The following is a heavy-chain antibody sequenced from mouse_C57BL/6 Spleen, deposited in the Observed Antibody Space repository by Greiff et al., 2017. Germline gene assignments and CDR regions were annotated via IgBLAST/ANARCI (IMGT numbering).Heavy chain of an antibody. CDR3: ARQCYSNSWFAY. V-gene: IGHV1-18*01. Sequence: VQLQQSGPELVKPGASVKIPCKASGYTFTDYNMDWVKQSHGKSLEWIGDINPNHGGTIYTQNFKGKATLTVDKSSSAAYMELRSLTSEDTAVYYCARQCYSNSWFAYWGQGTLVTVSA. D-gene: IGHD2-5*01. CDR1: GYTFTDYN. CDR2: INPNHGGT. J-gene: IGHJ3*01.